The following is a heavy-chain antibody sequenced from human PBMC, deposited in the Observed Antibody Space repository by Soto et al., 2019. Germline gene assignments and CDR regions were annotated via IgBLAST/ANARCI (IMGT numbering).Heavy chain of an antibody. V-gene: IGHV3-30*18. CDR3: AKDRGSYDIWSGTQSYYAMDV. CDR1: GFIFSRHG. J-gene: IGHJ6*02. D-gene: IGHD3-3*01. Sequence: QGQLVESGGGVVQPGTSLRLSCAASGFIFSRHGMHWVRQAPGKGLEWVAFTSYDGSNTYYADSVKGRFTISRDNPKNTLFLQMNSLRTNDTALYFCAKDRGSYDIWSGTQSYYAMDVWGQGATVTVSS. CDR2: TSYDGSNT.